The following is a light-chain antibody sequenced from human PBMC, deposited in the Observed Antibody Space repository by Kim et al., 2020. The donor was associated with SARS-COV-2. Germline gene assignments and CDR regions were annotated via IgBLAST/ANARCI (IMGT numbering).Light chain of an antibody. V-gene: IGLV2-11*01. J-gene: IGLJ2*01. CDR1: SSDVGGYDY. CDR2: NVS. Sequence: QSALTQPRSVSGSPGQSVTISCTGTSSDVGGYDYVSWYQQHPGKAHKLMIYNVSKRPSGVPDRFSGSKSGNTASLTISGLQAEDEADYYCCSYVGIFSEVFGGGTQLTVL. CDR3: CSYVGIFSEV.